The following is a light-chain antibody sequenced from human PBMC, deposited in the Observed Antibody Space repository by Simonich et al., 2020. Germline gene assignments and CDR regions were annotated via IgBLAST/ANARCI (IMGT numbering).Light chain of an antibody. CDR3: SSYTSSSTWV. V-gene: IGLV2-14*01. J-gene: IGLJ3*02. Sequence: QSALTQPASVSGSRGQSITISCTGTSSDVGGYNYVSWYQQHPGKAPKLMIYDVSKRPSGFSNRFAGSKSGNTASLTISGLQAEDEADYYCSSYTSSSTWVFGGGTKLTVL. CDR1: SSDVGGYNY. CDR2: DVS.